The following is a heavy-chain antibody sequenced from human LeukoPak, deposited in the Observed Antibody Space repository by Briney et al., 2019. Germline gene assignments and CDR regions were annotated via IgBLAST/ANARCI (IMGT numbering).Heavy chain of an antibody. Sequence: QPGGSLRLSCAAAGFTFSSYAMSWVRQAPGKGLEWVSHISASGRTTDYADSVKGRFTISRDNSKNTVYLQVNSLRAEDTAVYYCAKLCSGGSCYWNYWGQGTLVTVSS. CDR2: ISASGRTT. CDR3: AKLCSGGSCYWNY. D-gene: IGHD2-15*01. V-gene: IGHV3-23*01. CDR1: GFTFSSYA. J-gene: IGHJ4*02.